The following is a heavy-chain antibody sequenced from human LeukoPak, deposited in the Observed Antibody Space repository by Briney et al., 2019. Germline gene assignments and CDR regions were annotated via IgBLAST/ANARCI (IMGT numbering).Heavy chain of an antibody. CDR2: IYGSGTI. J-gene: IGHJ6*03. CDR3: ARGRRAYYYYYMDV. V-gene: IGHV4-4*07. CDR1: GGSIRSYY. Sequence: SETLSLTCTVSGGSIRSYYWSWIRQPAGKGLEWIGRIYGSGTITYNPSLKSRVSMSVDTSKNQFSLKLSSVTAGDTAVYYCARGRRAYYYYYMDVWGKGTTVTISS.